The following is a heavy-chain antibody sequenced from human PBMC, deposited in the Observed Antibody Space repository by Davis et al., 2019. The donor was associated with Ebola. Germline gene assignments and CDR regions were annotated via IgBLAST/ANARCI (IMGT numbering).Heavy chain of an antibody. Sequence: GESLKISCAASGFTFSSYSMNWVRQAPGKGLEWVSTISGGGGSTFYADSVKGRFTISRDNAKNSLYLQMNRLRAEDTAVYYCARDLGIVYWGQGTLVTVSS. CDR3: ARDLGIVY. CDR2: ISGGGGST. V-gene: IGHV3-21*01. J-gene: IGHJ4*02. CDR1: GFTFSSYS. D-gene: IGHD3-16*01.